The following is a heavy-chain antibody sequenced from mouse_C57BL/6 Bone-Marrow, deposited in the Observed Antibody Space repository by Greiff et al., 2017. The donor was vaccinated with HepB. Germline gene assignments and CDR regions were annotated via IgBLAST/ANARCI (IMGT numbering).Heavy chain of an antibody. CDR2: IDPSDSYT. CDR3: ARNLLSPYFDY. Sequence: QVHVKQPGAELVMPGASVKLSCKASGYTFTSYWMHWVKQRPGQGLEWIGEIDPSDSYTNYNQKFKGKSTLTVDKSSSTAYMQLSSLTSEDSAVYYCARNLLSPYFDYWGQGTTLTVSS. V-gene: IGHV1-69*01. J-gene: IGHJ2*01. CDR1: GYTFTSYW. D-gene: IGHD2-10*01.